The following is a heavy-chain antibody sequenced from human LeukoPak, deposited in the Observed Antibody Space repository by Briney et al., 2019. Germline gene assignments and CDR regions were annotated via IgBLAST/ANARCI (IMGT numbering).Heavy chain of an antibody. J-gene: IGHJ4*02. CDR2: IYYSGST. Sequence: PSETLSLTCTVSGGSISSSSYYWGWIRQPPGKGLEWIGSIYYSGSTYYNPSLKSRVTISVDTSKNQFSLKLSSVTAADTAVYYYARRLAARAYFDYWGQGTLVTVSS. V-gene: IGHV4-39*01. CDR1: GGSISSSSYY. CDR3: ARRLAARAYFDY. D-gene: IGHD6-6*01.